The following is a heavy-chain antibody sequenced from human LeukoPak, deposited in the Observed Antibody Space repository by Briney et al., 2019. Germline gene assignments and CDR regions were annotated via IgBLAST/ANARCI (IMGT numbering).Heavy chain of an antibody. CDR2: IYYSGST. CDR1: GGSISSSSYY. D-gene: IGHD3-3*01. CDR3: ARAPLITIFGVVILDAFDI. V-gene: IGHV4-31*03. J-gene: IGHJ3*02. Sequence: PSETLSLTCTVSGGSISSSSYYWSWIRQHPGKGLEWIGYIYYSGSTYYNPSLKSRVTISVDTSKNQFSLKLSSVTAADTAVYYCARAPLITIFGVVILDAFDIWGQGTMVTVSS.